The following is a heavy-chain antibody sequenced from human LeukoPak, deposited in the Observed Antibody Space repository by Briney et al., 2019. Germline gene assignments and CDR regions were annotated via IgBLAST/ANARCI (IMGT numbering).Heavy chain of an antibody. D-gene: IGHD2-21*01. V-gene: IGHV4-59*13. CDR2: IYYSWST. CDR3: ARSGGNWSAEYFQL. J-gene: IGHJ1*01. Sequence: SETLSLTCMVSVGSISSYYWSWIRQPPGKGLEWIGYIYYSWSTNYNPRLKSRVTLSVDTSKNQFALKLTTVTAADTAVYYCARSGGNWSAEYFQLWGQGTLVTVSS. CDR1: VGSISSYY.